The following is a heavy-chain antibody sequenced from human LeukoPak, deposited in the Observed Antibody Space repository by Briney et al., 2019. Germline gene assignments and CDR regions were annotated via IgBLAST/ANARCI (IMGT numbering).Heavy chain of an antibody. CDR2: ISAYNGNT. D-gene: IGHD3-9*01. CDR1: GYTFTSYG. CDR3: ARDYDILTGYSPIDIDY. Sequence: GASVKVSCKASGYTFTSYGISWVRQAPGQGLEWMGWISAYNGNTNYAQKLQGRVTMTTDTSTSTAYMELRSLRSDDTAVYYCARDYDILTGYSPIDIDYWGQGTLVTVSS. J-gene: IGHJ4*02. V-gene: IGHV1-18*01.